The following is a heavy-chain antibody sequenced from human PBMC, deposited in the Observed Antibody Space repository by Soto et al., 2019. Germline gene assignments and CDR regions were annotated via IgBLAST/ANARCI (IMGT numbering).Heavy chain of an antibody. CDR1: GGSISSYY. Sequence: PSETLSLTCTVSGGSISSYYWNWIRQPPGKGLEWIGYIFYSGTTNYNPSLKSRVTISVDTSKNQFSLKLSSVTAADTAVYYCARGVDRQWADYWGQGTLVTVSS. CDR2: IFYSGTT. V-gene: IGHV4-59*01. J-gene: IGHJ4*02. D-gene: IGHD6-19*01. CDR3: ARGVDRQWADY.